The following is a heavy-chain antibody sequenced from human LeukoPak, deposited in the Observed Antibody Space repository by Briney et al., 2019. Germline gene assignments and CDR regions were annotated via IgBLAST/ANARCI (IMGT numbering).Heavy chain of an antibody. Sequence: SQTLSLTCTVSGGSISSGSYYWSWIRQPAGKGLEWIGRIYTSGSTNYNPSLKSRVTISVDTSKNQFSLKLSSATAADTAVYYCARQPRMATFDYWGQGTLVTVSS. J-gene: IGHJ4*02. D-gene: IGHD5-24*01. CDR3: ARQPRMATFDY. CDR1: GGSISSGSYY. V-gene: IGHV4-61*02. CDR2: IYTSGST.